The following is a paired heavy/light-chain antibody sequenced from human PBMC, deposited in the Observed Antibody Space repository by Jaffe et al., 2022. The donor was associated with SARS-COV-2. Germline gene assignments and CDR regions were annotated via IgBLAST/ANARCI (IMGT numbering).Light chain of an antibody. CDR1: QSVLYSSENKNY. J-gene: IGKJ1*01. CDR2: WAS. V-gene: IGKV4-1*01. Sequence: DIVMTQSPDSLAVSLGERATINCKSSQSVLYSSENKNYLAWYQQKPGQPPRLLIYWASTRQSGVPDRFSGSGSGTDFTLTISSLQAEDVAVYYCQQYFSTPRTFGQGTKVEIK. CDR3: QQYFSTPRT.
Heavy chain of an antibody. V-gene: IGHV3-11*01. J-gene: IGHJ4*02. CDR3: ARDVRANCGGDCYSGHDY. CDR1: GFTFSDYY. Sequence: QVQLVESGGGLVKPGGSLRLSCAASGFTFSDYYMSWIRQPPGKGLEWLAYISSSGTTIYYAESVKGRFTISRDNAKNSLHLQMSRLRAEDTAVYYCARDVRANCGGDCYSGHDYWGQGTLVTVSS. CDR2: ISSSGTTI. D-gene: IGHD2-21*02.